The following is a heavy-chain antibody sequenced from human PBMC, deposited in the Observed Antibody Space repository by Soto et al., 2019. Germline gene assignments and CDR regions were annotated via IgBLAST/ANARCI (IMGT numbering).Heavy chain of an antibody. CDR2: IYYSGST. V-gene: IGHV4-59*01. CDR1: GDSISSSY. D-gene: IGHD3-22*01. Sequence: SETLSLTCTVSGDSISSSYWSWIRQPPGKGLEWIGYIYYSGSTNYNPSLKSRVTISVDTSKNQFSLKLSSVTAADTAVYYCARAYESSFPSDYWGQGTLVTVSS. J-gene: IGHJ4*02. CDR3: ARAYESSFPSDY.